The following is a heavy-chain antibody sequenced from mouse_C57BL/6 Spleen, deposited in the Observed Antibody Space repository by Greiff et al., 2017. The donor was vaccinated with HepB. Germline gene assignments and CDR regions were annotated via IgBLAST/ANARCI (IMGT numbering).Heavy chain of an antibody. CDR2: INPNYGTT. J-gene: IGHJ2*01. D-gene: IGHD4-1*01. Sequence: VQLKESGPELVKPGASVKISCKASGYSFTDYNMNWVKQSNGKSLEWIGVINPNYGTTSYNQKFKGKATLTVDQSSSTAYMQLNSLTSEDSAVYYCARCRANWDMYYFDYWGQGTTLTVSS. V-gene: IGHV1-39*01. CDR3: ARCRANWDMYYFDY. CDR1: GYSFTDYN.